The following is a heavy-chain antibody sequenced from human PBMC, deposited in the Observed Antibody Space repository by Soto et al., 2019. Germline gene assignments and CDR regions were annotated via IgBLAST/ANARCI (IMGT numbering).Heavy chain of an antibody. J-gene: IGHJ6*02. Sequence: ASVKVFCKASGYTFTSYYMHWVRQAPGQGLEWMGRIIPSGGRANYAQKFQGRVTITADESTSTAYMELSSLRSEDTAVYYCARGGWATVRYYYYGMDVWGQGTTVTVSS. CDR1: GYTFTSYY. CDR3: ARGGWATVRYYYYGMDV. V-gene: IGHV1-46*01. D-gene: IGHD6-19*01. CDR2: IIPSGGRA.